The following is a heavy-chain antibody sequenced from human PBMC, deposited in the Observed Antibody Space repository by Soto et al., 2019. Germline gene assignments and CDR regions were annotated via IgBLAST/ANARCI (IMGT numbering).Heavy chain of an antibody. Sequence: GASVKVSCKASGYTFTSYAMHWVRQAPGQRLEWMGWINAGNGNTKYSQKFQGRVTITRDTSASTAYMELSSLRSEDTAVYYCARSISSGWYFWEPVDYWGQGTLVTVSS. CDR2: INAGNGNT. CDR1: GYTFTSYA. J-gene: IGHJ4*02. D-gene: IGHD6-19*01. CDR3: ARSISSGWYFWEPVDY. V-gene: IGHV1-3*01.